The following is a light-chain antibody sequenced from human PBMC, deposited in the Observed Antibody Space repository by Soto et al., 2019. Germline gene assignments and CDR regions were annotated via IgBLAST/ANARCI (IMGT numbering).Light chain of an antibody. CDR3: QQYRSWPRT. Sequence: EIVRTQSPAALAVSPGGRATLSCSASQDVMYDLAWYQKKPGQPPRLLVYGASTRATDAPPRFRGNGSGREVSLTISSQQAKYFATYYCQQYRSWPRTFGRGFRVEIK. CDR1: QDVMYD. V-gene: IGKV3-15*01. J-gene: IGKJ4*02. CDR2: GAS.